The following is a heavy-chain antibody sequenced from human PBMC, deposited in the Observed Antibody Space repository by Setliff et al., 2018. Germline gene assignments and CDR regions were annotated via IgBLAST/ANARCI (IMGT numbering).Heavy chain of an antibody. V-gene: IGHV3-11*01. CDR2: ISNDAYTI. CDR3: ARGGGYGSGGSFHNAPFDY. D-gene: IGHD3-10*01. J-gene: IGHJ4*02. Sequence: GGSLRLSCAASGFSFSDYYMMWIRQAPGKGLEWVSYISNDAYTIHYADSMKGRLTISRDNSKNSVFLQMNSLRVEATAVYYCARGGGYGSGGSFHNAPFDYWGQGMLVTVSS. CDR1: GFSFSDYY.